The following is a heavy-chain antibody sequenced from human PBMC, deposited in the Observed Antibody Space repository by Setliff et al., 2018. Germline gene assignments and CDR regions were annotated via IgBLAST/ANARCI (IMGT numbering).Heavy chain of an antibody. CDR3: ARDRFDSAIDY. CDR2: IYYSGST. Sequence: SETLSLTCAVSGGVLSGHYWTWIRQPPGKGLEWIGYIYYSGSTYYNPSLKSRVTMSVDTSKNHFSLKLTSVTATDTAVYYCARDRFDSAIDYWGQGTLVTVSS. CDR1: GGVLSGHY. D-gene: IGHD3-16*01. V-gene: IGHV4-59*06. J-gene: IGHJ4*02.